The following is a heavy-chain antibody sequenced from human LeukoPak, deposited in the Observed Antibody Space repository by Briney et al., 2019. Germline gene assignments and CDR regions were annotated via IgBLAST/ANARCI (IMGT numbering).Heavy chain of an antibody. J-gene: IGHJ3*02. V-gene: IGHV3-23*01. CDR2: ISGSGDST. Sequence: GGSLRLSCAASGFTFSSYAKSWVRQPPGKGLEWVSGISGSGDSTYYADSVKGQFAISRDNSKNTLYLQMNSLRAEDTAVYYCAKEGPRGLAFDIWGQGTMVTVSS. CDR1: GFTFSSYA. CDR3: AKEGPRGLAFDI.